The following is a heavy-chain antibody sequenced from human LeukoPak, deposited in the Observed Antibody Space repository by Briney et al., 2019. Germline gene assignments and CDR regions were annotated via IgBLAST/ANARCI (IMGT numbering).Heavy chain of an antibody. CDR3: AREAGVPGYGMDV. CDR2: IYYSGST. CDR1: GGSISSYY. J-gene: IGHJ6*02. D-gene: IGHD2-2*01. V-gene: IGHV4-59*12. Sequence: SETLSLTCTVSGGSISSYYWSWIRQPPGKGLEWIGYIYYSGSTYYNPSLKSRVTISVDTSKNQFSLKLSSVTAADTAVYYCAREAGVPGYGMDVWGQGTTVTVSS.